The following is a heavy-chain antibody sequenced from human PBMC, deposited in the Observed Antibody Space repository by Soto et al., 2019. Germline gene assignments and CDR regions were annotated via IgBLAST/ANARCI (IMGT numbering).Heavy chain of an antibody. Sequence: QVQLQQWGAGLLKPSETLSLTCAVYGGSFSGYYWSWIRQPPGKGLEWIGEINHSGSTNYNPSLKGRVTIAVDTATNQFSLKLSSVTAADTAVYYCARGSKGGLGRPLDYWGQGTLVTVSS. CDR2: INHSGST. J-gene: IGHJ4*02. CDR1: GGSFSGYY. V-gene: IGHV4-34*01. D-gene: IGHD2-15*01. CDR3: ARGSKGGLGRPLDY.